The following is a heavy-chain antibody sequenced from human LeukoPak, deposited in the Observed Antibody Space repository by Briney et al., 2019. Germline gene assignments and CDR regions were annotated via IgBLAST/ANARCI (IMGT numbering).Heavy chain of an antibody. D-gene: IGHD2-15*01. Sequence: GGSLRLSCAASGFTFSSYSMNWVRQAPGKGLEWVSYISSSSSTIYYADSVKGRLTISRDNAKNSLYLQMNSLRAEDTAVYYCARDCGGSCPNYFQHWGQGTLVTVSS. V-gene: IGHV3-48*04. CDR1: GFTFSSYS. J-gene: IGHJ1*01. CDR3: ARDCGGSCPNYFQH. CDR2: ISSSSSTI.